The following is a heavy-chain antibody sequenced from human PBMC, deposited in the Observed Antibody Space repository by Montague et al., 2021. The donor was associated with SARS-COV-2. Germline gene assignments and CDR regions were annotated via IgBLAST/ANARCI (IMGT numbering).Heavy chain of an antibody. Sequence: SETLSLTCAVYGGSFSAYKWTWVRQSPGKGLEWLGQISHSGSANYNPSLKSRVTISVDTAKNQFSLQLTSVIVADAAVYYCALPTAGARFDPWGQGTLVTVSS. D-gene: IGHD1-1*01. CDR2: ISHSGSA. J-gene: IGHJ5*02. V-gene: IGHV4-34*01. CDR3: ALPTAGARFDP. CDR1: GGSFSAYK.